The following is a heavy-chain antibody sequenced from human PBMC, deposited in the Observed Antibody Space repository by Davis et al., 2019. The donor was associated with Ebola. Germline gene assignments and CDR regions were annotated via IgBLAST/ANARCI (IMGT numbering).Heavy chain of an antibody. J-gene: IGHJ4*02. Sequence: GESLKIPCAASGFTFSSNSMNWVRQSPGKGLEWVANIKTDGSEEHYVDSVKGRFTMSRDNAKNSLYLQLDSLRDEDTAVYYCARWGLRGNYDSWSGSDYYFDYWGQGTLVIVSS. V-gene: IGHV3-7*01. D-gene: IGHD3-3*01. CDR1: GFTFSSNS. CDR3: ARWGLRGNYDSWSGSDYYFDY. CDR2: IKTDGSEE.